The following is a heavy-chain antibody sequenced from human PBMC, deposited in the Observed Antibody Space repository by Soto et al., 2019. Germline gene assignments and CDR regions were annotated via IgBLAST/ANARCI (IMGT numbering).Heavy chain of an antibody. CDR1: CGSFTSNNW. CDR2: IYRTGST. CDR3: CYFDY. V-gene: IGHV4-4*02. D-gene: IGHD2-2*01. Sequence: ASETLSLTCAVSCGSFTSNNWWTWVRQPPGQGLEWIGEIYRTGSTNYNPSLKSRVTISLDKSENQFSLKVTSLTATGYCTTISCYFDYWGQGALVTVSS. J-gene: IGHJ4*02.